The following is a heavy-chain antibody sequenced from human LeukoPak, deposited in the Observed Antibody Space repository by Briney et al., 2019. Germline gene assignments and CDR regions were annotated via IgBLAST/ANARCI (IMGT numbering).Heavy chain of an antibody. CDR1: GYTFTSYD. CDR3: AIRRIAAAGSWVVFSSDPYGMDV. D-gene: IGHD6-13*01. V-gene: IGHV1-8*01. CDR2: MNPNSGNT. J-gene: IGHJ6*02. Sequence: ASVKVSCKASGYTFTSYDINWVRQATGQGLEWMGWMNPNSGNTGCAQKFQGRVTMTRNTSISTAYMELSSLRSEDTAVYYCAIRRIAAAGSWVVFSSDPYGMDVWGQGTTVTVSS.